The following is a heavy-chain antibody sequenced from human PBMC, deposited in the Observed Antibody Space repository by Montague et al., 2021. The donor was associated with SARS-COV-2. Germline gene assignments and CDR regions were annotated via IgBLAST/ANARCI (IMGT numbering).Heavy chain of an antibody. D-gene: IGHD2-8*01. V-gene: IGHV4-39*07. CDR3: AKEGGKMVFDQ. J-gene: IGHJ4*02. CDR1: GGTIRTSSYY. Sequence: SETLSLTCTVSGGTIRTSSYYWGWIRQPPGKGLDWIGGIYYSGSTYYNPSLKSRVTISVDTSKNQFSLKLSSVTAADTAVYYCAKEGGKMVFDQWGQGTLVTVSS. CDR2: IYYSGST.